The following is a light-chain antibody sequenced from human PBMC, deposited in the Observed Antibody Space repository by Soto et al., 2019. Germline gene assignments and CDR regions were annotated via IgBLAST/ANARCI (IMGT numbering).Light chain of an antibody. CDR2: GAS. CDR1: HTISSSY. J-gene: IGKJ1*01. CDR3: QQYGSSPWT. V-gene: IGKV3-20*01. Sequence: VLNKSPCTLSLSAGESATLSCRASHTISSSYLAWYQQKPGQAPRLLIYGASSRATGIPDRFSGSGSGTDFTLTISRLEPEDFAVYYCQQYGSSPWTFGQGTKVDIK.